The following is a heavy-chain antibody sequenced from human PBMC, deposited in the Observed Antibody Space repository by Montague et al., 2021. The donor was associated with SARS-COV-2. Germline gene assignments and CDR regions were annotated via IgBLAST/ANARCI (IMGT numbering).Heavy chain of an antibody. CDR1: GGSISNYY. Sequence: SETLSLTCTVSGGSISNYYWSWIRQPPGRGLEWIGYIYYSGSTDXSPSLKSRVTISLDTSKNQVSLNVTSGTAADTAVYYCARGGGYSNYGLDVWGQGTTVTVSS. J-gene: IGHJ6*02. CDR3: ARGGGYSNYGLDV. CDR2: IYYSGST. V-gene: IGHV4-59*01. D-gene: IGHD3-22*01.